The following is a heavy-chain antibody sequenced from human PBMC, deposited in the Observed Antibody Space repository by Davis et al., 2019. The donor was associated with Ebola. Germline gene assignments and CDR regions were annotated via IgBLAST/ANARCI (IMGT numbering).Heavy chain of an antibody. CDR1: GGSISSSSYY. J-gene: IGHJ4*02. V-gene: IGHV4-39*01. CDR3: ARPRGYDFWNGLPN. Sequence: SETLSLTCTVSGGSISSSSYYWGWIRQPPGKGLEWIGSIYYSGSTYYNQSLKSRFTISVDTSKNQFSLNMSSVTAAETAVYYYARPRGYDFWNGLPNRGQGTRVTVSS. CDR2: IYYSGST. D-gene: IGHD3-3*01.